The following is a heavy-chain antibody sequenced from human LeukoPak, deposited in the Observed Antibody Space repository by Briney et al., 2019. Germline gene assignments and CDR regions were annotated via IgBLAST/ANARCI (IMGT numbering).Heavy chain of an antibody. V-gene: IGHV4-34*01. D-gene: IGHD1-26*01. CDR2: INHRRST. CDR1: GGSFSGYY. CDR3: ARDYSGSFRDY. Sequence: SETLSLTCAVYGGSFSGYYWSWIRQPPGKGLEWIGEINHRRSTNYNPSLKSRVTMSVDTSKNQFSLNLSSVTAADTAVYYCARDYSGSFRDYWGQGTLVTVSS. J-gene: IGHJ4*02.